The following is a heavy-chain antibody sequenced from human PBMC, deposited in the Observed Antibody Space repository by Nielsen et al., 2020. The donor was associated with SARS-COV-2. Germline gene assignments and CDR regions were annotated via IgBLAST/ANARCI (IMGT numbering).Heavy chain of an antibody. CDR3: ARVRYYYDSSGYLAWYFDL. J-gene: IGHJ2*01. V-gene: IGHV4-34*09. D-gene: IGHD3-22*01. Sequence: PGKGLEWIGEINHSGSTNYNPSLKSRVTISVDTSKNQFSLKLSSVTAADTAVYYCARVRYYYDSSGYLAWYFDLWGRGTLVTVSS. CDR2: INHSGST.